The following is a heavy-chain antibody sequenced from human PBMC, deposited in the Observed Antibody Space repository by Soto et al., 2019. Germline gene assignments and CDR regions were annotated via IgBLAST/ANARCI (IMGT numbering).Heavy chain of an antibody. V-gene: IGHV3-11*05. CDR2: ISSSSSYT. CDR3: ARDLRGIAAAGSHFHY. Sequence: QVQLVESGGGLVKPGGSLRLSCAASGFTFSDYYMSWIRQAPGKGLEWVSYISSSSSYTNYADSVKGRFTISRDNAKNSLYLQMNSLRAEDTAVYYYARDLRGIAAAGSHFHYWGQGTLVTVSS. J-gene: IGHJ4*02. CDR1: GFTFSDYY. D-gene: IGHD6-13*01.